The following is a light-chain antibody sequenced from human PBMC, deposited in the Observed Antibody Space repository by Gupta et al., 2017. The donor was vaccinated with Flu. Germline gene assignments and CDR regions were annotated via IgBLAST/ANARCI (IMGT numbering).Light chain of an antibody. CDR1: QDMTTY. CDR3: QQYPGT. V-gene: IGKV1-33*01. Sequence: NQSPSSLSASVGDRVTITCQASQDMTTYLNWYHQKPGKAPKLLIYDASRLGTGVPSRFSGSGXGTEFSXTINSLLPEDTGTYYCQQYPGTFGXGTKLEIK. J-gene: IGKJ2*02. CDR2: DAS.